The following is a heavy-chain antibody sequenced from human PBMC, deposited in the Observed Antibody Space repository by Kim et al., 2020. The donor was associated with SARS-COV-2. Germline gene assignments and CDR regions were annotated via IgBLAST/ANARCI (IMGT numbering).Heavy chain of an antibody. CDR1: SYA. CDR3: ARLLGYCSSSSCPHALFDC. J-gene: IGHJ4*02. CDR2: INTDNGYT. Sequence: SYAMHWVRQSPGQRLEWMGWINTDNGYTKYSQKFQGRVTFTRYTSTSAAYMKLSSLRSEDTAVYYSARLLGYCSSSSCPHALFDCWGQGTLAT. V-gene: IGHV1-3*04. D-gene: IGHD2-2*01.